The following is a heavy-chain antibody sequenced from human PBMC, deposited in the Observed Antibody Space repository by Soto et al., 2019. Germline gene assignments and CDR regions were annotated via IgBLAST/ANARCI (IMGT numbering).Heavy chain of an antibody. CDR1: GVSFSGYY. CDR3: APNPKVGATP. Sequence: PSETLSLTCAVYGVSFSGYYWSWIRQPPGKGLEWIGEINHSGSTNYNPSLKSRVTISVDTSKNQFSLKLSSVTAADTAVYYCAPNPKVGATPWGQGTLVTVSS. D-gene: IGHD1-26*01. V-gene: IGHV4-34*01. CDR2: INHSGST. J-gene: IGHJ5*02.